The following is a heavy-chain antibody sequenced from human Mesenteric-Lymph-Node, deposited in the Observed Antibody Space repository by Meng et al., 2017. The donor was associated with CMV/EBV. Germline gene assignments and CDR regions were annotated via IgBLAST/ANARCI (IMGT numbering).Heavy chain of an antibody. CDR2: IYWDDDK. Sequence: SLAINGVGVGWIRQPPGKALELLAVIYWDDDKRYSPSLTSRLTLTKDTTKNQVVLTMTNMDPVDTGTYYCAHKYCSGGSCSPFDYWGPGTLVTVSS. CDR1: SLAINGVG. D-gene: IGHD2-15*01. V-gene: IGHV2-5*02. CDR3: AHKYCSGGSCSPFDY. J-gene: IGHJ4*02.